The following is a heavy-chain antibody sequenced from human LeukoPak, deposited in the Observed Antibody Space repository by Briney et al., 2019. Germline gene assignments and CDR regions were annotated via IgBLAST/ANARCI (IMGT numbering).Heavy chain of an antibody. D-gene: IGHD3-10*01. J-gene: IGHJ6*02. CDR3: ARLPMVREVPSLYYYGMDV. CDR2: IYYSGST. Sequence: SETLSLTCTVSGGSISSYYWSWIRQPPGKGLEWIGYIYYSGSTNYNPSLKSRVTISVDTSKNQFPLKLSSVTAADTAVYYCARLPMVREVPSLYYYGMDVWGQGTTVTVSS. CDR1: GGSISSYY. V-gene: IGHV4-59*01.